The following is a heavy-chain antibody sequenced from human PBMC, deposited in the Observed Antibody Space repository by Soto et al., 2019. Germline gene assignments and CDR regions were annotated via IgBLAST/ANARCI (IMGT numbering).Heavy chain of an antibody. D-gene: IGHD2-21*02. V-gene: IGHV3-33*01. CDR3: ARDRTANHYMDV. Sequence: QVQVVESGGGVVQPGRSLRLTCDVSGFTFSSYGMHWVRQAPGKGLEWVALIWSSGTNKYYADSVKGRLTISRDNSKNTLYLEMNSLRAEDTAVYYCARDRTANHYMDVWGKGTTVTVSS. CDR1: GFTFSSYG. CDR2: IWSSGTNK. J-gene: IGHJ6*03.